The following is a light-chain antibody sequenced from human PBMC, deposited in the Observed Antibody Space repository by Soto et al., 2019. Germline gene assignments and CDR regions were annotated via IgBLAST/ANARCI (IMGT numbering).Light chain of an antibody. CDR3: QSYDSSNWV. J-gene: IGLJ3*02. V-gene: IGLV6-57*02. CDR1: SGSIASNY. Sequence: NFMLTQPHSVSESPGKTVTISCTDSSGSIASNYVQWYQQRPGSAPTTVIYEDNQRPSGVPDRFSGSIDSSSNSASLTISGLKTEDEADYYCQSYDSSNWVFGGGTQLTVL. CDR2: EDN.